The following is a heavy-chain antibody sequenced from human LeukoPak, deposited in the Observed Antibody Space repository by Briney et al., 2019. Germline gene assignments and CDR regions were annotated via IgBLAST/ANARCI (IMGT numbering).Heavy chain of an antibody. V-gene: IGHV4-39*01. J-gene: IGHJ4*02. Sequence: PSETLSLTCTVSGGSISSSSYYWGWIRQPPGKGLEWIGNIYYSGSTYYNPSLRSRVTISVDTSKNQFSLKLSSVTAADTAVYYCARLPWATVTTTGFDYWGQGTLVTVSS. D-gene: IGHD4-11*01. CDR2: IYYSGST. CDR1: GGSISSSSYY. CDR3: ARLPWATVTTTGFDY.